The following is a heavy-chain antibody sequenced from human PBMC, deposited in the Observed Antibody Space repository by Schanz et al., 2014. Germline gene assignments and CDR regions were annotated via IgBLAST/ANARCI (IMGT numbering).Heavy chain of an antibody. CDR1: GGTFSSYA. CDR2: IIPILGIA. CDR3: ASSGAGYSSSWDFDY. D-gene: IGHD6-13*01. J-gene: IGHJ4*02. Sequence: QVQLVQSGAEVKKPGSPVKVSCKSSGGTFSSYAISWVRQARGQGLEWMGRIIPILGIANYAQKFQGRVTITADKSTFTAYMDVSSLRSEDTAVYYCASSGAGYSSSWDFDYWGQGTLVTVSS. V-gene: IGHV1-69*02.